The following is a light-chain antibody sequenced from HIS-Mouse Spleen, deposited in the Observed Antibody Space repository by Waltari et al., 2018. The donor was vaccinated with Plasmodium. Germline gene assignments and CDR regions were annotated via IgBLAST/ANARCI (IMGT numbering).Light chain of an antibody. J-gene: IGLJ1*01. CDR1: SSDVGGYHY. V-gene: IGLV2-11*01. Sequence: QSALTQPRSVSGSPGQSVTIPCTGTSSDVGGYHYFSWYQQHPGKAPQLMIYDVSKRPSGVPDRFSGSKSGNTASLTISGLQAEDEADYYCCSYAGSYTFVFGTGTKVTVL. CDR2: DVS. CDR3: CSYAGSYTFV.